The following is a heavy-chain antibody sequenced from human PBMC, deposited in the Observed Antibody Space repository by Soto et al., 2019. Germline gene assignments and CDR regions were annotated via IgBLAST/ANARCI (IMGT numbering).Heavy chain of an antibody. CDR1: GFIFSNYG. J-gene: IGHJ4*02. Sequence: QVQLVESGGGVVQPGWSLRLSCAGSGFIFSNYGMHWVRQAPGKGLEWVAFISYDGSDILYADSVKGRFTISRDNSKSTLFLHMNRPRAEDTAVYFCAIVRVADSPLDHWGQGSLVTVSS. V-gene: IGHV3-30*03. D-gene: IGHD3-10*02. CDR2: ISYDGSDI. CDR3: AIVRVADSPLDH.